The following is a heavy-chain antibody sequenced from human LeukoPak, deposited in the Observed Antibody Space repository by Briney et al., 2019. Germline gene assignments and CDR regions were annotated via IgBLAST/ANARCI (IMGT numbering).Heavy chain of an antibody. CDR3: ARDQMAGDYCYFYGMDV. J-gene: IGHJ6*02. CDR1: GFTFSSYA. V-gene: IGHV3-7*01. Sequence: QSGGSLRLSCAASGFTFSSYAMHWVRQAPGKGLEWVANIKQDGREKYYVDSVKGRFTISRDNAKNSLYLQMNSLRAEDTAVYYCARDQMAGDYCYFYGMDVWGQGTTVTVSS. D-gene: IGHD5-24*01. CDR2: IKQDGREK.